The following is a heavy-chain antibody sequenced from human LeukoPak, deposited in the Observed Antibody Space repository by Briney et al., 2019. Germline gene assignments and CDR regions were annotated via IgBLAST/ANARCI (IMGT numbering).Heavy chain of an antibody. J-gene: IGHJ4*02. D-gene: IGHD5-24*01. V-gene: IGHV4-61*02. CDR2: IFTSGST. CDR1: GASISSGPYY. Sequence: SQTLSLTCTVSGASISSGPYYWGWIRQPAGKPLEWIGRIFTSGSTNYNPSLNRRFTPSLHTSKNQFSLNLSSVIAADTAMYYCARGVVDMATAFGYWGQGTLVTVSS. CDR3: ARGVVDMATAFGY.